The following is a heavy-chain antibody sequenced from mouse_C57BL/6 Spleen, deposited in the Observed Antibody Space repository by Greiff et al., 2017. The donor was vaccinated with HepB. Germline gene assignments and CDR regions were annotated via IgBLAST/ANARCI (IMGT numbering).Heavy chain of an antibody. CDR3: ARSTMVTTPYFDY. CDR1: GYTFTDYY. V-gene: IGHV1-26*01. CDR2: INPNNGGT. Sequence: VQLQQSGPELVKPGASVKISCKASGYTFTDYYMNWVKQSHGKSLEWIGDINPNNGGTSYNQKFKGKATLTVDKSSSTAYMELRSLTSEDSAVYYCARSTMVTTPYFDYWGQGTTLTVSS. J-gene: IGHJ2*01. D-gene: IGHD2-2*01.